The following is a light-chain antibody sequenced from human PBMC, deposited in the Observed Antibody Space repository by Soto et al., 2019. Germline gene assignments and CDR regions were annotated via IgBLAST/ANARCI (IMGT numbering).Light chain of an antibody. CDR1: SSNIGNNY. CDR3: GTWDSSLSAYV. CDR2: ENN. Sequence: QSVLTQPPSVSAAPGQKVTISCSGSSSNIGNNYVSWYQQLPGTAPKHLIYENNKRPSGIPDRFSGSKSGTSATLGITGLQTGDEDDYYCGTWDSSLSAYVFGTGTKLTVL. V-gene: IGLV1-51*02. J-gene: IGLJ1*01.